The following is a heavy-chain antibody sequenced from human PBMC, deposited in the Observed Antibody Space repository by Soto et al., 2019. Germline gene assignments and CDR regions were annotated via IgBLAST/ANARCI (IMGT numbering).Heavy chain of an antibody. V-gene: IGHV1-69*12. J-gene: IGHJ4*02. D-gene: IGHD6-19*01. CDR2: IIPIFGTA. CDR3: ARVFKRNSSGWYDPLDY. CDR1: GGTFSSYA. Sequence: QVQLVQSGAEVKKPGSSVKVSCKASGGTFSSYAISWVRQAPGQGLEWMGGIIPIFGTANYAQKFQGRVTITADGSGSKXYMELSSLRSEDTAVYYCARVFKRNSSGWYDPLDYWGQGTLVTVSS.